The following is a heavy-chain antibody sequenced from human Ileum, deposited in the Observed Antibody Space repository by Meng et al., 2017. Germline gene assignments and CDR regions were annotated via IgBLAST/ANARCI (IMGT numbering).Heavy chain of an antibody. D-gene: IGHD7-27*01. CDR1: GGSVSTSDYE. V-gene: IGHV4-61*08. CDR2: AGT. CDR3: ARDHWGSLDY. J-gene: IGHJ4*02. Sequence: QVQLQAPGPGLVRPSETLSLICTVSGGSVSTSDYEVGWIRQPPGKGLEWIGYAGTNYNPSIKSRVTISVDTSKRQFSLKLTSVTAADTAVYYCARDHWGSLDYWGQGNLVTVSS.